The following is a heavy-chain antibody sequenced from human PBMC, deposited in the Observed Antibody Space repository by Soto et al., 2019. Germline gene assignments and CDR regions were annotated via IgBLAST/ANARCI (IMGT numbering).Heavy chain of an antibody. CDR3: AILTRTGSNFWGGYSRPPFVFDI. Sequence: SETLSLTCAVSGGSISSTNWWSGVRQPPGKGLEWIGEIYQSGSTNYNPSLKSRVIISVDRPQNQFSLNLISVTAADTAVYYCAILTRTGSNFWGGYSRPPFVFDIWGQGTLVTVSS. D-gene: IGHD3-3*01. J-gene: IGHJ3*02. CDR1: GGSISSTNW. V-gene: IGHV4-4*02. CDR2: IYQSGST.